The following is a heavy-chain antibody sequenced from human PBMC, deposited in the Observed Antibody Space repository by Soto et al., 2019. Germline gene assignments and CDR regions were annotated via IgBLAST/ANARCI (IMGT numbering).Heavy chain of an antibody. J-gene: IGHJ4*02. CDR3: ARERTGDPTCFDY. CDR2: IKSKAYGGTT. V-gene: IGHV3-49*04. Sequence: PGGSLRLSCTPSGFTSYDYAMSWVRQAPGKGLEWVGLIKSKAYGGTTEYAASVKCRFTISRDGSKSIAYLQMNSLKTDDTAVYYCARERTGDPTCFDYWGRGTLVTVSS. D-gene: IGHD1-1*01. CDR1: GFTSYDYA.